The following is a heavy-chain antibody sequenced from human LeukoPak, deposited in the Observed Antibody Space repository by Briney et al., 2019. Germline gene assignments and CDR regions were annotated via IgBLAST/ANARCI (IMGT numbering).Heavy chain of an antibody. V-gene: IGHV1-8*01. D-gene: IGHD2-15*01. Sequence: VASVKVSCKASGYTFTSYDINWVRQATGQGLEWMGWMNPNSGNTGYAQKFQGRVTMTRNTSISTAYMELSRLRSDDTAVYYCARVVAATPEGYYYYYGMDVWGQGTTVTVSS. CDR2: MNPNSGNT. CDR3: ARVVAATPEGYYYYYGMDV. J-gene: IGHJ6*02. CDR1: GYTFTSYD.